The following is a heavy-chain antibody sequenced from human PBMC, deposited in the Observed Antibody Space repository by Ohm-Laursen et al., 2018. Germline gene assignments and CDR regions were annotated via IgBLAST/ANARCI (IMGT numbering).Heavy chain of an antibody. CDR3: ADAPDPGSGWYYFDH. J-gene: IGHJ4*02. Sequence: SLRLSCAASGFTFSSYAMSWVRQAPGKGLEWVSGISRSGGVATYYADSVRGRFTISRDNSENTLYLQMNSLKADDTAIYYCADAPDPGSGWYYFDHWGQGTLVTVSA. CDR1: GFTFSSYA. CDR2: ISRSGGVAT. D-gene: IGHD6-19*01. V-gene: IGHV3-23*01.